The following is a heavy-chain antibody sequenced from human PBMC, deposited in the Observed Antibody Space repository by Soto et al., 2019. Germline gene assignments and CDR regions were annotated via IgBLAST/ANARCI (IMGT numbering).Heavy chain of an antibody. D-gene: IGHD6-13*01. Sequence: PSETLSLTCTVSGGSISSYYWSWIRQPPGKGLEWIGYIYYSGSTNYNPSLKSRVTISVDTSKNQFSLKLSSVTAADTAVYYCARDPHIAAAEGYYGMDVWGHGTTVTVSS. CDR3: ARDPHIAAAEGYYGMDV. V-gene: IGHV4-59*01. CDR2: IYYSGST. CDR1: GGSISSYY. J-gene: IGHJ6*02.